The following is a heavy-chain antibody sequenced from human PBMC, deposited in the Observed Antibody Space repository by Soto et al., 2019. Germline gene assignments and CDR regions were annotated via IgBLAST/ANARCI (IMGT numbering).Heavy chain of an antibody. V-gene: IGHV3-30*03. Sequence: PGGSLRLSCAASGFTFSSYGMHWVRQAPGKGLEWVAVISYDGSNKYYADSVKGRFTISRDNSKNTLYLQMNSLRAEDTAVYYCASPSGRGLRYSNYYYYGMDVWGQGTTVTVSS. CDR1: GFTFSSYG. CDR3: ASPSGRGLRYSNYYYYGMDV. J-gene: IGHJ6*02. D-gene: IGHD4-4*01. CDR2: ISYDGSNK.